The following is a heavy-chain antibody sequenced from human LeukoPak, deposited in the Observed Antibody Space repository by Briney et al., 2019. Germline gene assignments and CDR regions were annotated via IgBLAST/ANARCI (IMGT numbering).Heavy chain of an antibody. CDR2: IIPIFGTA. Sequence: SVKVSCKASVGTFSSYAISWVRQAPGQGLEWMGGIIPIFGTANYAQKFQGRVTITTDESTSTAYMELSSLRSEDTAVYYCARSVAAAGTLLNAFDIWGQGTMVTVSS. D-gene: IGHD6-13*01. CDR1: VGTFSSYA. V-gene: IGHV1-69*05. CDR3: ARSVAAAGTLLNAFDI. J-gene: IGHJ3*02.